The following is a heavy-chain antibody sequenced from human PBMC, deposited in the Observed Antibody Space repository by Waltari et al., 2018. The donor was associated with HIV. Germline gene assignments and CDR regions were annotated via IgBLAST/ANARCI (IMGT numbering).Heavy chain of an antibody. CDR3: ASQFIVVVPSTLKY. Sequence: QVQLVQSGAEVKKPGASVKVSCKASGYTFTRYAMHWVRQAPGQRLEWMGWINTGNGNTKYSQKFQDRVTFTRDTSASTAYMELGSLRSEDTAVYYCASQFIVVVPSTLKYWGQGTLVTVSS. D-gene: IGHD2-2*01. V-gene: IGHV1-3*04. CDR2: INTGNGNT. CDR1: GYTFTRYA. J-gene: IGHJ4*02.